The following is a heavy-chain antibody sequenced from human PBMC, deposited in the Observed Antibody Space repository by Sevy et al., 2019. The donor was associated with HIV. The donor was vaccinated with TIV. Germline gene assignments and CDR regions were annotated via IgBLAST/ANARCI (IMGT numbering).Heavy chain of an antibody. CDR3: ARDGGTTYYYYYGMDV. J-gene: IGHJ6*02. CDR2: IYYSGST. V-gene: IGHV4-61*01. Sequence: SETLSLTCTVSGGSVSSGSYYWSWIRQPPGKGLEWIGYIYYSGSTNYNPSLKSRVTISVDTSKNQFSLKLSSVTADTAVYYCARDGGTTYYYYYGMDVWGQGTTVTVSS. D-gene: IGHD1-7*01. CDR1: GGSVSSGSYY.